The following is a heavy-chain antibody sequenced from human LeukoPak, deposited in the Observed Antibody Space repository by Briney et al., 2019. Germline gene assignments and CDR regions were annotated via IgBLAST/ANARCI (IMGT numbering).Heavy chain of an antibody. J-gene: IGHJ4*02. CDR2: IYYSGST. CDR1: GGSISSYY. D-gene: IGHD1-26*01. V-gene: IGHV4-59*01. CDR3: ARAEWELPHYDY. Sequence: PSETLSITCTVSGGSISSYYWSWIRQPPGKGLEWIGYIYYSGSTNYNPSLKSRVTISVDTSKNQFSLKLSSVTAADTAVYYCARAEWELPHYDYWGQGTLVTVSS.